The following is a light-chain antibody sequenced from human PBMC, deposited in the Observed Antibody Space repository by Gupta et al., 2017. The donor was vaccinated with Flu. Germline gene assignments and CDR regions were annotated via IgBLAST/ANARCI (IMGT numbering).Light chain of an antibody. J-gene: IGLJ2*01. V-gene: IGLV1-44*01. CDR3: ATWDDSLKEV. Sequence: GCSSHSGSNAVHCDQHLPGTAHKLLIYSNNQRPSGVPDRCSGSKSGTSASLAISGLQSEDEADYYCATWDDSLKEVFGGGTKLTVL. CDR1: SSHSGSNA. CDR2: SNN.